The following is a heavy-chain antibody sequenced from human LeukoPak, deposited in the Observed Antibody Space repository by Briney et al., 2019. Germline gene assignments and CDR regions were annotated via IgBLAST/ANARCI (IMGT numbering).Heavy chain of an antibody. CDR1: GFTFVSYS. V-gene: IGHV3-21*01. CDR2: ISSSSSYI. D-gene: IGHD3-22*01. Sequence: GGSLRLSCAASGFTFVSYSFNWVRQAPGKGLEWVSSISSSSSYIYYADSVKGRFTISRDNAKNSLYLQMNSLRAEDTAVYYCARDSSYYYDSSGYAHDYWGQGTLVTVSS. J-gene: IGHJ4*02. CDR3: ARDSSYYYDSSGYAHDY.